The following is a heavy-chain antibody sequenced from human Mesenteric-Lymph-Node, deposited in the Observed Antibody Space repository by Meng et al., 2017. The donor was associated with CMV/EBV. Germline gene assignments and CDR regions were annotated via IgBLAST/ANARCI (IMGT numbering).Heavy chain of an antibody. Sequence: LSFAASGFTFNSYSMNWVRQAPGKGLEWVSIISGSSDYVYYADSVKGRFTISRDNAKNSLYLQMNSLRVEDTAVYYCARDPSGSIVWGRGVLVTVSS. CDR2: ISGSSDYV. CDR3: ARDPSGSIV. CDR1: GFTFNSYS. J-gene: IGHJ4*02. V-gene: IGHV3-21*01. D-gene: IGHD2-15*01.